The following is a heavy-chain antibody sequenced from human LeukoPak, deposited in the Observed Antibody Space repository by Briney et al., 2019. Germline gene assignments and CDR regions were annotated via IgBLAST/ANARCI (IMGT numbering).Heavy chain of an antibody. CDR3: ARDYADYVGYFFFDY. V-gene: IGHV3-23*01. D-gene: IGHD4-17*01. CDR1: GFTFNNYA. Sequence: GGSLRLSCAASGFTFNNYAMNWVRQAPGKGLEWVSSISGGGETTYYADSAKGLFTISRDNSQKTLYLQMNSLRAEDTAVYYCARDYADYVGYFFFDYWGQGTLVTVSS. J-gene: IGHJ4*02. CDR2: ISGGGETT.